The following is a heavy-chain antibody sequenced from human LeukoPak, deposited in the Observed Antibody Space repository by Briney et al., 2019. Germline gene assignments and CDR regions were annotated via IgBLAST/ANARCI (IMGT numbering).Heavy chain of an antibody. J-gene: IGHJ4*02. V-gene: IGHV3-7*03. Sequence: GEALRLSCGASGLPLCSNWMSWVRRAPAKGLEWVINIKPDGSEQYYVDSVKARFATSRDNAKDPLYLQMNGLSAEDSAGYFCAREGDGYPHWGQGTLVTVFS. D-gene: IGHD5-18*01. CDR1: GLPLCSNW. CDR2: IKPDGSEQ. CDR3: AREGDGYPH.